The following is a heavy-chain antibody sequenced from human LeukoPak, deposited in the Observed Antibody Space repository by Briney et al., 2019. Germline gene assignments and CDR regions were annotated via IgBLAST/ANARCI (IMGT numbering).Heavy chain of an antibody. Sequence: GGSLRLSCAASGFTFSSYWMHWVRQGPGKGLVLVSRINSHGNITSYADSVKGRFTISRDNAKNTLYLQMSSLRAEDSALYYCASEDGSGFYYWGRGTLVTVSS. CDR3: ASEDGSGFYY. J-gene: IGHJ4*02. V-gene: IGHV3-74*01. CDR2: INSHGNIT. D-gene: IGHD2-15*01. CDR1: GFTFSSYW.